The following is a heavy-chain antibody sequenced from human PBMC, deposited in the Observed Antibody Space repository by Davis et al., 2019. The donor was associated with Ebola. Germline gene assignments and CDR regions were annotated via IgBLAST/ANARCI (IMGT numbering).Heavy chain of an antibody. J-gene: IGHJ5*02. V-gene: IGHV4-39*01. Sequence: SRVTISGDTSKNQLSLKLSSVTAADTAVYKCARQLVRGSDWFDPWGQGTLVIVSS. CDR3: ARQLVRGSDWFDP. D-gene: IGHD3-10*01.